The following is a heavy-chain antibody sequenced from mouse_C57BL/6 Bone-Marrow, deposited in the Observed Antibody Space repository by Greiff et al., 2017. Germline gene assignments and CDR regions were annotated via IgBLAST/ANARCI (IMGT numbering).Heavy chain of an antibody. CDR1: GYTFTSYW. CDR3: ARWVAFYYGNYVGAMDY. J-gene: IGHJ4*01. V-gene: IGHV1-55*01. D-gene: IGHD2-1*01. Sequence: QVQLKESGAELVKPGASVKMSCKASGYTFTSYWITWVKQRPGKGLEWIGDIYPGSGSTNYNEKFKGKATLTVDTSSSTAYMQLSSLTSEDSAVYSCARWVAFYYGNYVGAMDYWGQGTSVTVSS. CDR2: IYPGSGST.